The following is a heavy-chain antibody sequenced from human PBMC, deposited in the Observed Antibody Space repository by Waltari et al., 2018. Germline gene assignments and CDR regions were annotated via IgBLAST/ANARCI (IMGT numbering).Heavy chain of an antibody. CDR3: ARALGASSSSDFDY. D-gene: IGHD6-6*01. CDR2: INHSGST. Sequence: QVQLQQWGAGLLKPSETLSLTCAVYGGSFSGYYWSWIRQPPGKGLEWIGEINHSGSTNYNPSLKSRVTISVDTSKNQFSLKLSSVTAADTAVYYCARALGASSSSDFDYWGQGTLVTVSS. J-gene: IGHJ4*02. V-gene: IGHV4-34*01. CDR1: GGSFSGYY.